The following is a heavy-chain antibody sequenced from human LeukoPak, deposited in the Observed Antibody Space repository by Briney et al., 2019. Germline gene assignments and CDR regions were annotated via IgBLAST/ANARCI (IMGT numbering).Heavy chain of an antibody. D-gene: IGHD6-13*01. V-gene: IGHV3-30*18. CDR2: ISYDGSNK. CDR3: AKDLFNTRQLDEPTFDY. CDR1: GFIFYSYA. J-gene: IGHJ4*02. Sequence: GGSLRLSCEGSGFIFYSYAMHWVRQAPGKGLEWVAVISYDGSNKYYADSVKGRFTISRDNSKNTLYLQMNSLRAEDTAVYYCAKDLFNTRQLDEPTFDYWGQGTLVTVSS.